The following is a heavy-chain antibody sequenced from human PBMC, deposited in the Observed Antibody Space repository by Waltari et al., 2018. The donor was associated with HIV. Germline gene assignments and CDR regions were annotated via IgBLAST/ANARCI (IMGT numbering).Heavy chain of an antibody. V-gene: IGHV2-5*02. J-gene: IGHJ4*02. D-gene: IGHD3-16*01. Sequence: QVTLKESGPALVKPTQTLTLTCTFSGFSLSTSGLGVGWIRQTSRKTLEWLAHIYWDDDKRYITSLKHRRTISKDTSKNQVALTMTNLDPADTGTYFCARGRGVADFDHWGQGVRVTVSS. CDR2: IYWDDDK. CDR1: GFSLSTSGLG. CDR3: ARGRGVADFDH.